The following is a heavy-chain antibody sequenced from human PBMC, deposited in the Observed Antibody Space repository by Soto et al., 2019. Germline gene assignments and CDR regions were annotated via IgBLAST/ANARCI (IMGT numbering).Heavy chain of an antibody. CDR2: IYPGDSDT. D-gene: IGHD4-4*01. Sequence: GESLKISCKGSGYSFTSYWIGWVRQMPGKGLEWMGIIYPGDSDTRYSPSFQGQVTISADKSISTAYLQWSSLKASDTAMYYCARRVMEGLHPPKSYYYYYMDVWGKGTTVTVSS. J-gene: IGHJ6*03. CDR1: GYSFTSYW. V-gene: IGHV5-51*01. CDR3: ARRVMEGLHPPKSYYYYYMDV.